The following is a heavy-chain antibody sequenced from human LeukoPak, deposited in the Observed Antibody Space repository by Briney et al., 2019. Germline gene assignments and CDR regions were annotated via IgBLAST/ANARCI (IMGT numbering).Heavy chain of an antibody. CDR1: GFTFGDYT. V-gene: IGHV3-23*01. CDR3: ATSMGGGNIDY. CDR2: ITATGSRT. D-gene: IGHD3-16*01. Sequence: GGSLRLSCTASGFTFGDYTMSWVRQAPGKGLEWVSGITATGSRTYYADSVKGRFTISRDSSKNTLYLRLNSLGVDDTAVYYCATSMGGGNIDYWGQGTLVTVSS. J-gene: IGHJ4*02.